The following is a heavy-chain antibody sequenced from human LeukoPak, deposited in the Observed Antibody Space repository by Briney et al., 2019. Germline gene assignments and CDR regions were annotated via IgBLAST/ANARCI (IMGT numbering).Heavy chain of an antibody. CDR3: ARLFLYGIGYMDV. D-gene: IGHD1-26*01. CDR2: IYYSGST. CDR1: GGSISSSSYY. J-gene: IGHJ6*03. Sequence: SETLSLPCTVSGGSISSSSYYWGWIRQPPGKGREWIGSIYYSGSTYYNPSLKSRVTISVDTSKNQFSLKLSSVTAADTAVYYCARLFLYGIGYMDVWGKGTTVTVSS. V-gene: IGHV4-39*01.